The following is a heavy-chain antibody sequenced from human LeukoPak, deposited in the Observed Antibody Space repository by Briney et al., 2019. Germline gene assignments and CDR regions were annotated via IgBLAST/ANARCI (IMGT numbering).Heavy chain of an antibody. CDR1: GFTFSNYG. V-gene: IGHV3-23*01. J-gene: IGHJ4*02. CDR2: INYRSGDIT. CDR3: APRGIAAY. Sequence: GGSLRLSCAASGFTFSNYGMTWVRQAPGKGLEWVSAINYRSGDITYYADSVKGRFTISRDNSKNTVYLEMNNLRVEDTAVYYCAPRGIAAYWGQGTLVTVSS. D-gene: IGHD6-25*01.